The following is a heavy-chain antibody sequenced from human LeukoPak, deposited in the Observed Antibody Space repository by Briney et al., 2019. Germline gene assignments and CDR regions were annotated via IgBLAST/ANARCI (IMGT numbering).Heavy chain of an antibody. J-gene: IGHJ4*02. D-gene: IGHD1-1*01. Sequence: GGSLRLSCAASGFTFDDYAMHWVRQAPGKGLEWVSLISWDGSTTSYADSVKGRFTISRDNSKDSLYLQMSSLRAEDTALYYCAEKANGLYFDFWGQGTLVTVSS. CDR1: GFTFDDYA. V-gene: IGHV3-43D*03. CDR3: AEKANGLYFDF. CDR2: ISWDGSTT.